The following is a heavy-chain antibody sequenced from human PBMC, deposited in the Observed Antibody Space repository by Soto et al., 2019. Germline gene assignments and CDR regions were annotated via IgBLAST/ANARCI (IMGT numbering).Heavy chain of an antibody. J-gene: IGHJ5*02. CDR3: ARDHSAWCGGDCYLDWFDP. CDR2: INPSGGST. Sequence: QVQLVQSGAEVKKPGASVKVSCKASGYTFTSYYMHWVRQAPGQGLEWMGIINPSGGSTSYAQKFQGRVTMARDTSTSTVYMELSSLRSEDTAVYYCARDHSAWCGGDCYLDWFDPWGQGTLVTVSS. V-gene: IGHV1-46*01. CDR1: GYTFTSYY. D-gene: IGHD2-21*02.